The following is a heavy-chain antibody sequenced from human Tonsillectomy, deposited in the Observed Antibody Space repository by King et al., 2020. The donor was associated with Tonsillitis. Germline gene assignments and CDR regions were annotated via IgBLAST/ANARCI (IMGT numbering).Heavy chain of an antibody. J-gene: IGHJ6*03. CDR3: ARLYYNYYMDV. V-gene: IGHV4-59*01. CDR2: VHYSGST. CDR1: GCSISSYY. Sequence: QLQESGPGLVKPSETLSLTCTVSGCSISSYYWSWIRQPPGKGLEWIGYVHYSGSTNYNPSLHSRDTISVDTSKNQFSLKLSSVTAADTGVYYCARLYYNYYMDVWGKGTTVTVSS.